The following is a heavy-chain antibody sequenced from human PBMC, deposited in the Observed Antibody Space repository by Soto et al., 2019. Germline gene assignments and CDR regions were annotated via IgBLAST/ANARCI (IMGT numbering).Heavy chain of an antibody. D-gene: IGHD2-8*01. CDR1: GFTFNNHG. CDR2: IWHDGSEE. V-gene: IGHV3-33*01. Sequence: GGSLRLSCEASGFTFNNHGAHWVRQAPGKGLEWVAVIWHDGSEEYYADSVKGRFTISRDNFKNTLSLRMNSLTVEDTALYYCARDGGHCTRPTCHSGFESWGQGCLVTVAS. CDR3: ARDGGHCTRPTCHSGFES. J-gene: IGHJ4*02.